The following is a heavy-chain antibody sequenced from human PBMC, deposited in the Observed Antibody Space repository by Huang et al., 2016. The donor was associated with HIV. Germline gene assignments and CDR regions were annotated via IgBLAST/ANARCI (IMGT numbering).Heavy chain of an antibody. Sequence: QVQLQESGRGLVKPSETLSLTCTVSGGSISSSFYYWGWIRQSPGKGLERIGSMYYSASTYYNPSLKSRVTISADTSNSQFSLKLTSVTAADSAVYYCVRHRPNYDFWSGYYSYFDDWGQGTLVTVSS. D-gene: IGHD3-3*01. J-gene: IGHJ4*02. CDR2: MYYSAST. CDR1: GGSISSSFYY. CDR3: VRHRPNYDFWSGYYSYFDD. V-gene: IGHV4-39*01.